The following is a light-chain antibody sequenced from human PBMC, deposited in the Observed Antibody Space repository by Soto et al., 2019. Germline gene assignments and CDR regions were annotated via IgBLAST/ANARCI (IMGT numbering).Light chain of an antibody. Sequence: QSALTQPASVSGSPGQSITISCTGTSSDVGGYNYVSWYQQHPGKAPKLMIYDVSNRPSGVSNRFFGSKSGNTASLTISGRQAEYEADYYCSSYTSSSTLLYVVGTGTKLTVL. CDR3: SSYTSSSTLLYV. CDR1: SSDVGGYNY. V-gene: IGLV2-14*01. CDR2: DVS. J-gene: IGLJ1*01.